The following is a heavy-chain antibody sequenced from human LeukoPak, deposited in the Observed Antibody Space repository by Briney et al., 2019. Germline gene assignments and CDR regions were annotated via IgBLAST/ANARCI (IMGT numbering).Heavy chain of an antibody. D-gene: IGHD3-3*01. J-gene: IGHJ3*02. V-gene: IGHV3-21*01. CDR2: ISSSSSYI. CDR3: AREIFGVVIHFDAFDI. Sequence: GGSLRLSCAASGFTFSSYSMNWVRQAPGKGLEWVSSISSSSSYIYYADSVKGRFTISRDKAKNSLYLQMNSLRAEDTAVYYCAREIFGVVIHFDAFDIWGQGTMVTVSS. CDR1: GFTFSSYS.